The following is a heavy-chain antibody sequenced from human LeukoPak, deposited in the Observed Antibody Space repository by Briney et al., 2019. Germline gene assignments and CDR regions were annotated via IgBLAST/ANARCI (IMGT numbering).Heavy chain of an antibody. V-gene: IGHV4-34*01. CDR3: ARKTGTYGGLLDY. J-gene: IGHJ4*02. Sequence: SSETLSLTCAVYGGSFSGYYWSWIRQPPGKGLEWLGEINHSGSTNYNPSLKSRVTISVDTSKNQFSLKLSSVTAADTAVYYCARKTGTYGGLLDYWGRGTLVTVSS. D-gene: IGHD1-1*01. CDR1: GGSFSGYY. CDR2: INHSGST.